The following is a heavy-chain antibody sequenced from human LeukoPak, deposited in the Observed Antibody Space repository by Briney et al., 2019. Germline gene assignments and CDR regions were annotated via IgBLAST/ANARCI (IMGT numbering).Heavy chain of an antibody. J-gene: IGHJ3*02. V-gene: IGHV3-48*03. CDR1: GFTFSSYE. CDR2: ISSSGSTI. Sequence: AGGSLRLSCAASGFTFSSYEMNWVRQAPGKGLEWVSYISSSGSTIYYADSVKGRFTISRDNAKNSLYLQMNSLRAEDTAVYYCARDNGGSYYGPFAFDIWGQGTMVTVSS. CDR3: ARDNGGSYYGPFAFDI. D-gene: IGHD1-26*01.